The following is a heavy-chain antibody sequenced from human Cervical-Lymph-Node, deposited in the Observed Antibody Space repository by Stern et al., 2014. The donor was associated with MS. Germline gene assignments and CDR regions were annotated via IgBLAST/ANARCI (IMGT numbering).Heavy chain of an antibody. D-gene: IGHD2-15*01. CDR1: GGTFSSYT. CDR2: TIPILGIA. Sequence: QVQLMQSGAEVKKPGSSVKVSCKASGGTFSSYTISWVRQAPGQGLEWMGRTIPILGIANYAQKFQGRVTITADKSTSTAYMELSSLRSEDTAVYYCARGYCSGGSCYYFDYWGQGTLVTVSS. V-gene: IGHV1-69*02. CDR3: ARGYCSGGSCYYFDY. J-gene: IGHJ4*02.